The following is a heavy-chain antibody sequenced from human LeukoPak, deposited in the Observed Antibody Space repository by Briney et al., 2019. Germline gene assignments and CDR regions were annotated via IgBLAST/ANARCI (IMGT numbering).Heavy chain of an antibody. J-gene: IGHJ5*02. CDR1: EFTFTNYG. Sequence: GGSLRLSCAASEFTFTNYGMSWARQAPGEGLEWVSAISSSGAVTSYANSVRGRFTISRDNSKNTVYLQTNSLTAEDTAIYYCARNRHDSARLPFDPWGQGTLVTVSS. D-gene: IGHD3-22*01. CDR3: ARNRHDSARLPFDP. CDR2: ISSSGAVT. V-gene: IGHV3-23*01.